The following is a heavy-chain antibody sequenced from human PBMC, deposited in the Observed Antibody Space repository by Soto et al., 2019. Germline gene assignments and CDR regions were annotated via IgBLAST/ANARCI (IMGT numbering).Heavy chain of an antibody. Sequence: SETLSLTSTVSGGTTISGDYYWSWIRQPPGKGLEWIGYIYYSGSTYYNPSLKSRVTISVDTSKNQFSLKLSSVTAADTAVYYCARVGLVYGDYFWGQGTLVTVSS. CDR3: ARVGLVYGDYF. D-gene: IGHD4-17*01. V-gene: IGHV4-30-4*01. J-gene: IGHJ4*02. CDR1: GGTTISGDYY. CDR2: IYYSGST.